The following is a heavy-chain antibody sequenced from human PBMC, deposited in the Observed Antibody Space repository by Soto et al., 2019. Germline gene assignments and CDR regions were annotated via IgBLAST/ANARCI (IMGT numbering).Heavy chain of an antibody. CDR2: ISAYNGNT. D-gene: IGHD4-4*01. Sequence: ASVKVSCKASGYTFTSYGISWVRQAPGQGLEWMGWISAYNGNTNYAQKLQGRVTMTTDTSTSTAYMELRSLRSDDTAVYYCARGGDYSNSYDHYYYYGMDVWGQGTTVTVSS. CDR3: ARGGDYSNSYDHYYYYGMDV. CDR1: GYTFTSYG. V-gene: IGHV1-18*01. J-gene: IGHJ6*02.